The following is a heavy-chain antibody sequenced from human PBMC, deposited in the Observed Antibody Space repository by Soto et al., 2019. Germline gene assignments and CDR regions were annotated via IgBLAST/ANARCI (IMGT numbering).Heavy chain of an antibody. CDR2: ISYDGSNK. Sequence: GGSLRLSCAASGFTFSSYGMHWVRQAPGKGLEWVAVISYDGSNKYYADSVKGRFTISRDNSKNTLYLQMNSLRAEDTAVYYCAKPKRITMVRGAPNYWGQGTLVTVSS. J-gene: IGHJ4*02. D-gene: IGHD3-10*01. CDR3: AKPKRITMVRGAPNY. V-gene: IGHV3-30*18. CDR1: GFTFSSYG.